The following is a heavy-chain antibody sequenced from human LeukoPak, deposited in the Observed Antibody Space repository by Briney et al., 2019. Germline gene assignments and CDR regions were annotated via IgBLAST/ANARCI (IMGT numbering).Heavy chain of an antibody. V-gene: IGHV4-30-4*01. D-gene: IGHD3-22*01. CDR1: GGSISSGDSY. CDR3: ARDPVGYYYDSSGYSDY. J-gene: IGHJ4*02. Sequence: PSETLSLTCSVSGGSISSGDSYWNWIRQPPGKGLEWFGYISYSGGTYYNPSLKSRVTISVDTSKNQFSLKLSSVTAADTAVYYCARDPVGYYYDSSGYSDYWGQGTLVTVSS. CDR2: ISYSGGT.